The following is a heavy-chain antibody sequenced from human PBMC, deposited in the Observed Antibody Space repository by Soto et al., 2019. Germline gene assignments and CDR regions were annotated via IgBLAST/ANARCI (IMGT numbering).Heavy chain of an antibody. Sequence: QVQLVQSGDEVKKPGASVKVSCKASGYTFTSYGISWVRQAPGQGLEWMGWISAYNGNTNYAQKLQGRVTMTTDTSTSTAYIELRSRRSVDTAVYYCARDAPSAVAGTIDSWGHGTLVTVSS. CDR1: GYTFTSYG. CDR2: ISAYNGNT. J-gene: IGHJ5*01. V-gene: IGHV1-18*04. D-gene: IGHD6-19*01. CDR3: ARDAPSAVAGTIDS.